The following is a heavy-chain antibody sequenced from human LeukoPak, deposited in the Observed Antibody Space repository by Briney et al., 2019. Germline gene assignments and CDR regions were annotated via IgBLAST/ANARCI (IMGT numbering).Heavy chain of an antibody. CDR1: GGSFSGYY. CDR2: INHSGST. D-gene: IGHD2-2*02. J-gene: IGHJ6*03. Sequence: SETLSLTCAVYGGSFSGYYWSWIRQPPGKGLEWIGEINHSGSTNYNPSLKSRVTTSVDTSKNQFSLKLSSVTAADTAVYYCARGSEYKGRYQLLYPPVYMDVWGKGTTVTVSS. V-gene: IGHV4-34*01. CDR3: ARGSEYKGRYQLLYPPVYMDV.